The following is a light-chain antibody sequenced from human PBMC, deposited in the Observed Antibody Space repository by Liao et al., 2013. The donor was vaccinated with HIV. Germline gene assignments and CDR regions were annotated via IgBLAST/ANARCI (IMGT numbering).Light chain of an antibody. V-gene: IGLV3-1*01. J-gene: IGLJ1*01. CDR2: QDS. CDR1: KLGDKY. Sequence: SYELTQPPSVSVSPGQTASITCSGDKLGDKYACWYQQKPGQSPVLVIYQDSKRPSGIPERFSGSNSGNTATLTISGTQAMDEGDYFCQAWDSGAYVFGTGTRVTVL. CDR3: QAWDSGAYV.